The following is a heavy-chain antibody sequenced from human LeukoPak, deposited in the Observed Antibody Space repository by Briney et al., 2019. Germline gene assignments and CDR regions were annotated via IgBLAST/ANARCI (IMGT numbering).Heavy chain of an antibody. V-gene: IGHV4-61*02. Sequence: SQTLSLTCTVSGGSISSGSYYWSWIRQPAGKGLEWIGRIYTSGSTNYNTSLKSRVTISVDTSKNQFSLKLSSVTAADTAVYYCARSNSESYYYDSSGSYAFDIWGQGTMVTVSS. CDR3: ARSNSESYYYDSSGSYAFDI. J-gene: IGHJ3*02. CDR1: GGSISSGSYY. D-gene: IGHD3-22*01. CDR2: IYTSGST.